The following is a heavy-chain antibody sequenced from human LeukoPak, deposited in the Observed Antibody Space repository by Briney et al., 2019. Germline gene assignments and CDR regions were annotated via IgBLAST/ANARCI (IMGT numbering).Heavy chain of an antibody. CDR2: ISYDGSNK. Sequence: PGGSLRLSCAASGFTFSSYSMHWVRQAPGKGLEWVAVISYDGSNKYYADSVKGRFTISRDNSKNTVYLQMNSLRAEDTAVYYCAKDFVVVPGNVNYFDYWGQGTLVTVSS. J-gene: IGHJ4*02. D-gene: IGHD2-21*02. CDR3: AKDFVVVPGNVNYFDY. CDR1: GFTFSSYS. V-gene: IGHV3-30*14.